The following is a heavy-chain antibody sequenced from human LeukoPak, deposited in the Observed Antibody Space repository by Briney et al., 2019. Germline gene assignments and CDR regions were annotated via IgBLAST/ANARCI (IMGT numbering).Heavy chain of an antibody. CDR3: GRGRGNGRPENYFDY. CDR1: GYTFTSYG. Sequence: GASVKVSCKASGYTFTSYGINWVRQATGQGPEWMGWMNPNSGNTGYTQKFQGRVTMTRNTSINTAYMELSSLRSEDTAVYYCGRGRGNGRPENYFDYWGQGTLVTVSA. D-gene: IGHD2-8*01. V-gene: IGHV1-8*01. CDR2: MNPNSGNT. J-gene: IGHJ4*02.